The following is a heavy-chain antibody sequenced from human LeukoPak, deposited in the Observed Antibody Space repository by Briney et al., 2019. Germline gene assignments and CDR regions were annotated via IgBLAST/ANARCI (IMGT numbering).Heavy chain of an antibody. CDR3: ARGDFWSGYYTGLY. CDR1: GFTFSSYA. Sequence: PGGSLRLSCSASGFTFSSYAMHWVRQAPGKGLEYVSAISSNGGSTYYADSVKGRFTISRDNSKNTLYLQMDSLRDEDTSVYYCARGDFWSGYYTGLYWGQGTLVTVSS. V-gene: IGHV3-64*04. CDR2: ISSNGGST. J-gene: IGHJ4*02. D-gene: IGHD3-3*01.